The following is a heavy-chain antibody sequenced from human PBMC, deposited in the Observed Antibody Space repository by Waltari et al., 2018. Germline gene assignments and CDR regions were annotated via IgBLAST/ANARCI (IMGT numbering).Heavy chain of an antibody. CDR1: GGTFSSYA. D-gene: IGHD6-13*01. J-gene: IGHJ3*02. V-gene: IGHV1-69*12. CDR2: IIPIFGTA. CDR3: ARPRDVAAADLYDAFDI. Sequence: QVQLVQSGDEVKKPGSAVKVSCKAYGGTFSSYAIRWVRQATGQGIEGMGGIIPIFGTANYAQKFQGRVTITADESTSTAYMELSSLRSEDTAVYYCARPRDVAAADLYDAFDIWGQGTMVTVSS.